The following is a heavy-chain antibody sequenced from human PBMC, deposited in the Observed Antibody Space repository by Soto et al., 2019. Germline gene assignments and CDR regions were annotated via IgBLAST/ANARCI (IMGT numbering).Heavy chain of an antibody. CDR3: ARVSGIDGQDWFDP. D-gene: IGHD1-26*01. CDR2: MNSNSGNT. J-gene: IGHJ5*02. Sequence: QVQLVQSGAEVKTPGASVKVSCKASGYTFINHDINWVRQASGQGLEWMGWMNSNSGNTGYAQKFQGRVTMTRDTSISTAYMELRSLRSEDTAVYYCARVSGIDGQDWFDPWGQGTLVTVSS. V-gene: IGHV1-8*02. CDR1: GYTFINHD.